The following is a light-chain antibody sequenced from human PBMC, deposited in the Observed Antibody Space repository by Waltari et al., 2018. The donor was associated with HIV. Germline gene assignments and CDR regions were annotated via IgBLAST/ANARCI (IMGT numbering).Light chain of an antibody. CDR3: QAWDSSHWV. V-gene: IGLV3-1*01. Sequence: SYELTQPPSVSVSPGQTASITCPGDKLGDKYACWYQQKPGQSPVLVIYQDSKRPSGIPERFSGSNSGNTATLTISGTQAMDEADYYCQAWDSSHWVFGGGTKLTVL. CDR2: QDS. CDR1: KLGDKY. J-gene: IGLJ2*01.